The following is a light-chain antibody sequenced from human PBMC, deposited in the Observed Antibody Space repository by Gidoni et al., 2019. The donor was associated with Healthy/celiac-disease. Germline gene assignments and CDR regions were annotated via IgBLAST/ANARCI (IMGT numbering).Light chain of an antibody. Sequence: DIVMTQSTLCLPVTPGEPASISCRSSQSLVQSNGYNYLDWYLQKRGQSPQLLIYLGSSRASGVPDRFSGSGSGTDFTLKISRVEAEDVGVYYCMQAIQTPHTFGQGTKLEIK. J-gene: IGKJ2*01. CDR1: QSLVQSNGYNY. CDR3: MQAIQTPHT. V-gene: IGKV2-28*01. CDR2: LGS.